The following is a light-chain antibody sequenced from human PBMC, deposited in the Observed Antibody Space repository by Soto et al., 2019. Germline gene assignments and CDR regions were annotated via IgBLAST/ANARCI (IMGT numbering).Light chain of an antibody. Sequence: SYELTQPPSVSVAPGKTAKITCGGNNIGSKSVHWYQQKPGQAPVLVIYYESDRPSGIPERFSGSNSGNTATLTISRVEAGDEADFHCQVWDSTSDHVVFGGGTKLTVL. CDR1: NIGSKS. J-gene: IGLJ2*01. CDR2: YES. CDR3: QVWDSTSDHVV. V-gene: IGLV3-21*04.